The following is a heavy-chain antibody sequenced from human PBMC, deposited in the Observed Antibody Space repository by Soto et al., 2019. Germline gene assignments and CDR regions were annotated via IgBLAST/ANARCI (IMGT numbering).Heavy chain of an antibody. Sequence: EVQLVESGGGLVQPGGSLRLSCAASGYTFSDYDMHWLRQVTGKGLEWVSLIDTAADPYYPDSVKGRFTISRENAKNSLKFKMSSRREGDTALLFCARGGGYSYGTYYYYGLDVWGQGTAVTVSS. V-gene: IGHV3-13*04. D-gene: IGHD5-18*01. CDR3: ARGGGYSYGTYYYYGLDV. CDR1: GYTFSDYD. CDR2: IDTAADP. J-gene: IGHJ6*02.